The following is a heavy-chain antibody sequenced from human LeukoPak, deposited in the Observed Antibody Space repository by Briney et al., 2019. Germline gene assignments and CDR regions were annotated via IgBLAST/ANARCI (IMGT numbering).Heavy chain of an antibody. V-gene: IGHV4-34*01. D-gene: IGHD5-18*01. Sequence: PSETLSLTCAVYGGSFSGYYWSWIRQPPGKGLEWIGEINHSGSTNYNPSLKSRVTISVDTSKNQFSLKLSSVTAADTAVYYCARRPPEDSYGSPFYYYYYMDVWGKGTTVTISS. CDR2: INHSGST. CDR3: ARRPPEDSYGSPFYYYYYMDV. CDR1: GGSFSGYY. J-gene: IGHJ6*03.